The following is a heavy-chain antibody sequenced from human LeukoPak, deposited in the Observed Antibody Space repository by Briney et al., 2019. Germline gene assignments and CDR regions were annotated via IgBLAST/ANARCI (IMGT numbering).Heavy chain of an antibody. J-gene: IGHJ4*02. CDR3: ARGYDSSGQPFDY. CDR2: IIPIFGTA. Sequence: EASVKVSCKASGGTFSSYANSWVRQAPGQGLEWMGGIIPIFGTANYAQKFQGRVTITADESTSTAYMELSSLRSEDTAVYYCARGYDSSGQPFDYWGQGTLVTVSS. D-gene: IGHD3-22*01. V-gene: IGHV1-69*13. CDR1: GGTFSSYA.